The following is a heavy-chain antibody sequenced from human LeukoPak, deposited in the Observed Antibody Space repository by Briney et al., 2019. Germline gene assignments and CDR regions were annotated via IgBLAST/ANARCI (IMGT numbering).Heavy chain of an antibody. CDR2: IYYSDSGRT. CDR3: VRHESFYYYYTDV. Sequence: PSETLSLTCSVSSGSISSGDYSWGWIRQPPGKGLEWIGGIYYSDSGRTFYNPFLESRVSISVDTSKNQFSLKLSSVTGADTALYYCVRHESFYYYYTDVWGKGTTVTVSS. J-gene: IGHJ6*03. CDR1: SGSISSGDYS. V-gene: IGHV4-39*01.